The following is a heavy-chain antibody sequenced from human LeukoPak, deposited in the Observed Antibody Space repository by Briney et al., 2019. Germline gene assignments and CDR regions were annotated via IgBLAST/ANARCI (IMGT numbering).Heavy chain of an antibody. CDR3: ARDIATVVHQD. CDR2: ISAYNGNT. Sequence: ASVKVSCKASGYTFTSYGISWVRQAPGQGLEGMGWISAYNGNTNYAQKLQGRVTMATDASTITAYMELRSLRSDDTAIYYCARDIATVVHQDWGQGTLVTVSS. V-gene: IGHV1-18*01. J-gene: IGHJ4*02. CDR1: GYTFTSYG. D-gene: IGHD2-2*01.